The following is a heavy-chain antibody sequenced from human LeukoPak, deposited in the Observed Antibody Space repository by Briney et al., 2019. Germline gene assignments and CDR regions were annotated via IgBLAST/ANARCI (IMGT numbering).Heavy chain of an antibody. D-gene: IGHD3-9*01. CDR1: GYTFTSYY. CDR2: INPSGGST. J-gene: IGHJ4*02. Sequence: ASVKVSCKASGYTFTSYYMHWVRRAPGQGLEWMGIINPSGGSTSYAQKFQGRVTMTRDTSTSTVYMELSSLRSEDTAVYYCAMTYYDILTGYYTLFDYWGQGTLVTVSS. CDR3: AMTYYDILTGYYTLFDY. V-gene: IGHV1-46*01.